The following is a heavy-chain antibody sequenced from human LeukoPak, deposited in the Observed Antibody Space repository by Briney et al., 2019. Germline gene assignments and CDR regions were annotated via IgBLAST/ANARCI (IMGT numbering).Heavy chain of an antibody. V-gene: IGHV3-74*01. CDR3: ARDAVDTANAV. CDR2: INSDGSIT. D-gene: IGHD5-18*01. CDR1: GFTFTTYW. Sequence: GGSLRLSCTASGFTFTTYWMHWVRQAPGKGLVWVSHINSDGSITSYADSVKGRFTISRDNAKNTLYLQMNSLRAEDTAVYYCARDAVDTANAVWGQGTTVTVS. J-gene: IGHJ6*02.